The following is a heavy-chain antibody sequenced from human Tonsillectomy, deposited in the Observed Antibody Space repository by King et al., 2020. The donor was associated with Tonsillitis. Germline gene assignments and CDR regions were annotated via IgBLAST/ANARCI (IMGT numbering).Heavy chain of an antibody. J-gene: IGHJ4*02. V-gene: IGHV4-34*01. Sequence: VQLQQWGAGLLKPSETLSLTCAVYGGSFSGSYWSWIRQPPGKGLEWIGEINHSGSTNYNPSLKSRVTISVDTSKNTFSLKVSSVTAADTAVYYCAREQVGATYFDYWGQGSLVTVSS. CDR3: AREQVGATYFDY. CDR2: INHSGST. CDR1: GGSFSGSY. D-gene: IGHD1-26*01.